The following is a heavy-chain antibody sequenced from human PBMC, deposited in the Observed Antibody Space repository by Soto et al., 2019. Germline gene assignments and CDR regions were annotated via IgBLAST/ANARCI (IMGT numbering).Heavy chain of an antibody. CDR3: TSRNVFDL. J-gene: IGHJ6*01. D-gene: IGHD3-9*01. CDR1: GFTLSTSA. V-gene: IGHV3-48*01. Sequence: GGSRRLSGKVSGFTLSTSAMNWVRQAPGKGREWVSHINTDGDVRHYAVSVKGRFTLYRDNPKNLVYLHMNNVGAYDAAVYFSTSRNVFDLWGQGATVTVSS. CDR2: INTDGDVR.